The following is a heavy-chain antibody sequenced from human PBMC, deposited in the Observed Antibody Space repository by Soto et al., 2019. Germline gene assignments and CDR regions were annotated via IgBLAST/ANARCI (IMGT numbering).Heavy chain of an antibody. CDR2: ISYDGTNK. CDR3: AKAVPPFVAVTASDY. CDR1: GFTFSHYA. Sequence: GGSLRLSCATSGFTFSHYAMSWVRQAPGKGLEWVAVISYDGTNKYYADSVKGRFTISRDNSKNTLYLQINSLRAEDTAVYYCAKAVPPFVAVTASDYSCQATLVTVSS. J-gene: IGHJ4*02. V-gene: IGHV3-30*18. D-gene: IGHD2-21*02.